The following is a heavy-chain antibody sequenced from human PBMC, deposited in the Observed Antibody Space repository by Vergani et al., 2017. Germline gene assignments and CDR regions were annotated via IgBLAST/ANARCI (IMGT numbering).Heavy chain of an antibody. J-gene: IGHJ4*02. CDR3: AGHTTNTDS. V-gene: IGHV5-51*01. D-gene: IGHD1-1*01. CDR1: EYSFGNYW. CDR2: IYPADSDT. Sequence: EVELVQSGPEMSKPGESLKISCKGSEYSFGNYWIGWVRQMPGKGLEWMGIIYPADSDTRYSPSFQGPVTISAGKSISTAFLQWDSLKASDTALYYCAGHTTNTDSWGQGTLVTVS.